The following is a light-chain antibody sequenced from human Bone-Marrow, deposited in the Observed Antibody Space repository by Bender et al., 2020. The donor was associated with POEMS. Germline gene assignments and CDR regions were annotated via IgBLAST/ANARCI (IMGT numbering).Light chain of an antibody. Sequence: QSVLTQPPSASGTPGQRVTISCSGAGSNIASNTVNWYQQLPGTAPKLLIYRNNERPSGVPDRFSGSKSGTSASLAISGLRSEDEADYYCASWDDSLSGSYVFGTGTKVTVL. CDR1: GSNIASNT. V-gene: IGLV1-47*01. J-gene: IGLJ1*01. CDR3: ASWDDSLSGSYV. CDR2: RNN.